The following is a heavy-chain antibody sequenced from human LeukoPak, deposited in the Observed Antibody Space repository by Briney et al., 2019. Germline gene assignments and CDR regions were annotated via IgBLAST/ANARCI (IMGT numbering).Heavy chain of an antibody. CDR1: GGSISSHY. V-gene: IGHV4-59*11. CDR2: IYYSGST. Sequence: SETLSLTCTVSGGSISSHYWSWIRQPPGKGLEWIGYIYYSGSTNYNPSLKGRVTISVDTSKNQFSLKLSSVTAADTAVYYCARGYWGYYDFWRGHAQPYYFDYWRQGTLVTVSP. CDR3: ARGYWGYYDFWRGHAQPYYFDY. D-gene: IGHD3-3*01. J-gene: IGHJ4*02.